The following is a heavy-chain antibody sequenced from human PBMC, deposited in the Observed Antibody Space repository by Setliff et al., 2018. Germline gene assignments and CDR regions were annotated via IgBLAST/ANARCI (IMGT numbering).Heavy chain of an antibody. J-gene: IGHJ6*03. CDR2: INTNTGSP. Sequence: ASVKVSCKGSGYTFSTYAIIWMRQAPGQGLEWMGRINTNTGSPSYAQGFTGRFVFSLDTSVSTAYLQISSLKAEDTAIYYCARGSRFGTIVYRGDYYLDVWGKGTTVTVSS. V-gene: IGHV7-4-1*02. CDR1: GYTFSTYA. CDR3: ARGSRFGTIVYRGDYYLDV. D-gene: IGHD3-10*01.